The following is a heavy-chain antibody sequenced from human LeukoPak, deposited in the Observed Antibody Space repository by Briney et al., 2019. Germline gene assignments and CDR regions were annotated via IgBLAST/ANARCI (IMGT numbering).Heavy chain of an antibody. CDR3: AKGSSGGYYFDY. Sequence: PGGSLRLSCAASGFNLRSYAMSWVRQAPGKGLEWVSATSGSGGSTYYADSVKGRFAISRDNSKNTLYLQMSSLRAEDTAIYYCAKGSSGGYYFDYWGQGTLVTVSS. CDR2: TSGSGGST. J-gene: IGHJ4*02. CDR1: GFNLRSYA. D-gene: IGHD6-19*01. V-gene: IGHV3-23*01.